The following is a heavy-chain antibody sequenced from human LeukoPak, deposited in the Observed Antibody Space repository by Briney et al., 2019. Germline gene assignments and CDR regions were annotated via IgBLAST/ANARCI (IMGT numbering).Heavy chain of an antibody. CDR2: ITSSSLTI. Sequence: GGSLRLSCAASGFTFSRYSMNWVRQAPGKGLEWVSYITSSSLTIYADSVKGRFTISRDNSKNTLYLQMNSLRAEDTAMYYCARDRLTNDAFDIWGQGTMVTVSS. V-gene: IGHV3-48*04. J-gene: IGHJ3*02. CDR1: GFTFSRYS. CDR3: ARDRLTNDAFDI. D-gene: IGHD2-8*01.